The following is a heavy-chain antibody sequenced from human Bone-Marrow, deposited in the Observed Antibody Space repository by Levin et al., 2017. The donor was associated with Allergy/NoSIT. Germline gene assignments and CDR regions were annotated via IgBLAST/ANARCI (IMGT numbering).Heavy chain of an antibody. CDR2: IWYDGSNK. D-gene: IGHD6-13*01. J-gene: IGHJ4*02. CDR3: ARAGSSSPSPPFDY. V-gene: IGHV3-33*01. Sequence: GGSLRLSCAASGFTFSSYGMHWVRQAPGKGLEWVAVIWYDGSNKYYADSAKGRFTISRDNSKNTLYLQMNSLRAEDTAVYYCARAGSSSPSPPFDYWGQGTLVTVSS. CDR1: GFTFSSYG.